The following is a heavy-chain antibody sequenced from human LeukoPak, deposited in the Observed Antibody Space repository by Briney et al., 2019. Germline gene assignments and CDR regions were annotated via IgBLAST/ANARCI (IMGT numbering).Heavy chain of an antibody. CDR3: ARDRIYYYDSGGYRVDAFDI. CDR1: GGSISSGSYY. D-gene: IGHD3-22*01. J-gene: IGHJ3*02. Sequence: SQTLSLTCAVSGGSISSGSYYWSWIRQPAGKGLEWIGRIYTSGSTNYNPSLKSRVTISVDTSKNQFSLKLSSVTAADTAVYYCARDRIYYYDSGGYRVDAFDIWGQGTMVTVSS. V-gene: IGHV4-61*02. CDR2: IYTSGST.